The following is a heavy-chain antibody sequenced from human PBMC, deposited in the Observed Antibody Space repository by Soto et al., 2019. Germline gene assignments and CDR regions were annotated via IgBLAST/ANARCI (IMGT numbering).Heavy chain of an antibody. CDR2: IWYDGSNK. V-gene: IGHV3-33*08. D-gene: IGHD2-15*01. CDR3: AREVVVVAATHYYYMDV. CDR1: GFTFSSYG. J-gene: IGHJ6*03. Sequence: GGSLRLSCAASGFTFSSYGMHWVRQAPGKGLEWVAVIWYDGSNKYYADSVKGRFTISRDNSKNTLYLQMNSLRAEDTAVYYCAREVVVVAATHYYYMDVWGKGTTVTVSS.